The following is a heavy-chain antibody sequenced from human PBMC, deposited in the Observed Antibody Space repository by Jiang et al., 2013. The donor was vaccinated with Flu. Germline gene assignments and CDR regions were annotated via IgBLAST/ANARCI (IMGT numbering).Heavy chain of an antibody. CDR3: AHGPSSCGGDCYPYFQH. Sequence: KPTQTLTLTCTFSGFSLSTSGMCVSWIRQPPGKALEWLALIYWDDDKRYSPSLKSRLTITKDTSKNQVVLTMTNMDPVDTATYYCAHGPSSCGGDCYPYFQHWGQGTLVTVSS. CDR1: GFSLSTSGMC. J-gene: IGHJ1*01. V-gene: IGHV2-5*08. D-gene: IGHD2-21*02. CDR2: IYWDDDK.